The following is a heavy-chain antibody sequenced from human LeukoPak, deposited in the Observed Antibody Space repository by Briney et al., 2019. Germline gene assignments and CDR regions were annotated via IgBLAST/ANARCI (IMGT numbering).Heavy chain of an antibody. CDR1: GFTFSSYE. Sequence: GGSLRLSCAASGFTFSSYEMNWVRQGPGKGLEWISYITTTDTTKYYTDFVKGRFTISRDNAKNSLYLQMHSLRAEDTAVYYCARGGFVFDIWGQGTVVTVSS. CDR3: ARGGFVFDI. CDR2: ITTTDTTK. V-gene: IGHV3-48*03. D-gene: IGHD3-10*01. J-gene: IGHJ3*02.